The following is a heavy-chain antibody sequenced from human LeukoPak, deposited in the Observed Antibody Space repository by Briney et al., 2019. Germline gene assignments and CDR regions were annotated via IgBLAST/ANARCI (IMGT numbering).Heavy chain of an antibody. V-gene: IGHV3-66*01. CDR1: GFTFSNAW. Sequence: GGSLRLSCAASGFTFSNAWMSWVRQAPGKGLEWVSVIYSGGSTYYADSVKGRFTISRDNSKNTLYLQMNSLRAEDTAVYYCARGRPGWFDPWGQGTLVTVSS. CDR2: IYSGGST. CDR3: ARGRPGWFDP. J-gene: IGHJ5*02.